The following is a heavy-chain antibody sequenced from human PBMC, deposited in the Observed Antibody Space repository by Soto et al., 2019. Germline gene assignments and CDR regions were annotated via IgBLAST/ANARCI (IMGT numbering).Heavy chain of an antibody. Sequence: EVQRLESGGGLVQPGGSLRLSCAASGFTFSGYAMSWVRQAPGKGLEWVSTISGGGDFTHYADCVKGRFPIPRDNSKNTLYMKMNSLRAEDTAVYYAAKAESRYFDWLVSAADYYCMDDWGKGTTVTVSS. J-gene: IGHJ6*03. D-gene: IGHD3-9*01. CDR2: ISGGGDFT. CDR3: AKAESRYFDWLVSAADYYCMDD. CDR1: GFTFSGYA. V-gene: IGHV3-23*01.